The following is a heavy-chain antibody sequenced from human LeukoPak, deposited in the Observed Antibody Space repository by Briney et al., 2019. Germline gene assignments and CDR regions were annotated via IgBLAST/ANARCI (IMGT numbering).Heavy chain of an antibody. D-gene: IGHD3-3*01. V-gene: IGHV1-18*01. Sequence: GASVKVSCKASGGTFSSYAISWVRQAPGQGLEWMGWISAYNGNTNYAQKLQGRVTMTTDTSTSTAYMELRSLRSDDTAVYYCARGGAEYDFWSGYYRGAQYYFDYWGQGTLVTVSS. CDR1: GGTFSSYA. CDR2: ISAYNGNT. J-gene: IGHJ4*02. CDR3: ARGGAEYDFWSGYYRGAQYYFDY.